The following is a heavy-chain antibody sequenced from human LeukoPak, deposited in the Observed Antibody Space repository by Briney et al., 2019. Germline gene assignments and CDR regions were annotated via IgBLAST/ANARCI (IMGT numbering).Heavy chain of an antibody. Sequence: SETLSLTCTVSGGSISRSSSYYWGWIRQPPGRGLEWIGSIYYSGSTYYNPSLKSRVTISVDTSKNQFSLKLSSVTAADTAVYYCARLRSGYHDYWGQGTLVTVSP. CDR3: ARLRSGYHDY. CDR2: IYYSGST. CDR1: GGSISRSSSYY. J-gene: IGHJ4*02. V-gene: IGHV4-39*01. D-gene: IGHD3-3*01.